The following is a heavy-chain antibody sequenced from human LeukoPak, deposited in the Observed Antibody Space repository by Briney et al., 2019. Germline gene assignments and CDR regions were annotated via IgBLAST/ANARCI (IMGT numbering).Heavy chain of an antibody. CDR3: ARDTRYGDGYKY. D-gene: IGHD5-24*01. CDR2: IYSGGST. CDR1: GFTVSNNY. Sequence: GGSLRLSCAASGFTVSNNYMSWVRQAPGKGLEWVSVIYSGGSTYYADSVKGRFTISRDNAKNTLYLQMKSLRAEDTAVYYCARDTRYGDGYKYWGQGTLVTVSS. V-gene: IGHV3-66*01. J-gene: IGHJ4*02.